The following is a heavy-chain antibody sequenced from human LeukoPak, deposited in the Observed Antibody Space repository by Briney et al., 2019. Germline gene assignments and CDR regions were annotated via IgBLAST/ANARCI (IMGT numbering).Heavy chain of an antibody. Sequence: PSETLSLTCTVSGGSISSGDYYWSCIRQPPGKGLEWTGYIYYSGSTYYNPSLKRRVTISVDTSKNQFSLKLSSVTAADTAVYYCARHRFRLWDAFDIWGQGTMLTVSS. CDR1: GGSISSGDYY. CDR2: IYYSGST. J-gene: IGHJ3*02. CDR3: ARHRFRLWDAFDI. V-gene: IGHV4-30-4*02. D-gene: IGHD3-16*01.